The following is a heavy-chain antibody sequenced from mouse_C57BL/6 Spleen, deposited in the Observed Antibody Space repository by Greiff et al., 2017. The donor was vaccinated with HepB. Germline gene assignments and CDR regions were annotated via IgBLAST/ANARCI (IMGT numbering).Heavy chain of an antibody. Sequence: QVHVKQSGAELVRPGTSVKVSCKASGYAFTNYLIEWVKQRPGQGLEWIGVINPGSGGTNYNEKFKGKATLTADKSSSTANMQLSSLTSEDSAVYFCARSYYGSSYVGYFDVWGTGTTVTVSS. V-gene: IGHV1-54*01. J-gene: IGHJ1*03. CDR2: INPGSGGT. CDR3: ARSYYGSSYVGYFDV. D-gene: IGHD1-1*01. CDR1: GYAFTNYL.